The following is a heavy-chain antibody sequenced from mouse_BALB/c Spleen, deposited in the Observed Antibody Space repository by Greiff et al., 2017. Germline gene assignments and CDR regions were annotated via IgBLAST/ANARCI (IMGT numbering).Heavy chain of an antibody. Sequence: EVQLVESGGGLVQPKGSLKLSCAASGFTFNTYAMNWVRQAPGKGLEWVARIRSKSNNYATYYADSVKDRFTISRDDSQSMLYLQMNNLKTEDTAMYYCVKEYGNFYWYFDVWGAGTTVTVSS. D-gene: IGHD2-10*02. CDR1: GFTFNTYA. CDR3: VKEYGNFYWYFDV. V-gene: IGHV10-1*02. CDR2: IRSKSNNYAT. J-gene: IGHJ1*01.